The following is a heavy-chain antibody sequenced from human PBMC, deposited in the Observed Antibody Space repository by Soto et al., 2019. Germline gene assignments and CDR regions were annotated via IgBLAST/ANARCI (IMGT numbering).Heavy chain of an antibody. D-gene: IGHD3-22*01. CDR1: GFTFSNYA. CDR2: ISDDGSNK. V-gene: IGHV3-30*03. J-gene: IGHJ5*02. Sequence: QVHLVESGGGVVQPGGSLRLSCAVSGFTFSNYAMHWVRQAPGKGLEWVAVISDDGSNKYYADSVMGRFTISRDNSKNRLYLQMNSLRVEGTAVYYCARGLVVVVSRDWFDPWGQGTLVTVSS. CDR3: ARGLVVVVSRDWFDP.